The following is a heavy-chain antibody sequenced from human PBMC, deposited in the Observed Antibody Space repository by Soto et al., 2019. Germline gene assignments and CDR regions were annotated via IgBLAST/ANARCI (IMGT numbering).Heavy chain of an antibody. CDR3: TRLFSYTMAYEPH. CDR1: GFTFSRYW. Sequence: EVQLVESGGGLVQPGESLRLSCVGSGFTFSRYWIHWVRQAPGKGLVWVSRINADGSDISYADSVKGRFTVSRDNAQSTSYLQMNSLRVDDTAVYYCTRLFSYTMAYEPHWGPGTLLTVSS. J-gene: IGHJ4*02. D-gene: IGHD3-16*01. V-gene: IGHV3-74*01. CDR2: INADGSDI.